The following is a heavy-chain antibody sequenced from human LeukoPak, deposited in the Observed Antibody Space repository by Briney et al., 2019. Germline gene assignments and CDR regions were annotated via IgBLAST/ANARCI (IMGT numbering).Heavy chain of an antibody. J-gene: IGHJ5*02. CDR2: ISYDGSNK. CDR1: GFTVSNKY. CDR3: AKIGGGGDSDWFDP. Sequence: GGSLRLSCVASGFTVSNKYMSWVRQAPGKGLEWVAVISYDGSNKYYADSVKGRFTISRDNSKNTLYLQMNSLRAEDTAVYYCAKIGGGGDSDWFDPWGQGTLVTVSS. V-gene: IGHV3-30*18. D-gene: IGHD2-21*02.